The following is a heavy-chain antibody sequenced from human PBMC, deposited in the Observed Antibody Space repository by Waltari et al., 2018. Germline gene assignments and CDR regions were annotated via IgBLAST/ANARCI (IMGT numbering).Heavy chain of an antibody. CDR1: GYTFTNYG. D-gene: IGHD3-9*01. V-gene: IGHV1-18*01. Sequence: QVQLVQSGAEVKKPGASVRVSCKAPGYTFTNYGISWVRQAPGQGLEWVGWVSAYNGDTKYAQKLQDRVTMTTDTSTSTAYMEVRSLRSDDTAVYYCARDRNSWLKTDYWGQGTLVTVSS. CDR2: VSAYNGDT. J-gene: IGHJ4*02. CDR3: ARDRNSWLKTDY.